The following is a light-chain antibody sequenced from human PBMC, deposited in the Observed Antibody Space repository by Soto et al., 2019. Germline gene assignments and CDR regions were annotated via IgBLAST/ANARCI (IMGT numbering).Light chain of an antibody. CDR3: QQYGALPPT. J-gene: IGKJ4*01. Sequence: EIVLTQFPGALSLSPGERVTLSCRASQTVSNTYLAWYQQKSGQPPKFLIYGASNRATGIPDRFSGSGSGTDFTLTISRLEPEDFAVYYCQQYGALPPTFGGGTKVEIK. V-gene: IGKV3-20*01. CDR2: GAS. CDR1: QTVSNTY.